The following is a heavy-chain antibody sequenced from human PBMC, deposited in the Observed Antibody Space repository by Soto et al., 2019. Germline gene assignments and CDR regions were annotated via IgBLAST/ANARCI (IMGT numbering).Heavy chain of an antibody. CDR2: IYYSGST. Sequence: QLQLQESGPGLVKPSETLSLTCTVSGGSISSSSYYWGWIRQPPGKGLEWIGSIYYSGSTYYNPSLKSRVTISVDTSKNQFSLKLSSVTAADTAVYYCASRATVVTGAAFDIWGQGTMVTVSS. J-gene: IGHJ3*02. CDR1: GGSISSSSYY. CDR3: ASRATVVTGAAFDI. V-gene: IGHV4-39*01. D-gene: IGHD4-17*01.